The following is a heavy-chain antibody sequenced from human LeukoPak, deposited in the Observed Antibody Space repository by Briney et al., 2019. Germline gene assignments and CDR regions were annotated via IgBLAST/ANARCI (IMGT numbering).Heavy chain of an antibody. D-gene: IGHD5-12*01. J-gene: IGHJ4*02. CDR1: GYTFTSYG. V-gene: IGHV1-18*01. CDR2: ISAYNGNT. CDR3: ARLGSGYDYAYFDY. Sequence: GASVKVSCKASGYTFTSYGISWVRQVPGQGLEWMGWISAYNGNTNYAQKLQGRVTMTTDTSTSTAYMELRSLRSDDTAVYYCARLGSGYDYAYFDYWGQGTLVTVSS.